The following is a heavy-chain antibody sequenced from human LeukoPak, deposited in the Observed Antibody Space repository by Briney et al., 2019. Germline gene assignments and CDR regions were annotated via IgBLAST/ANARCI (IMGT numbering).Heavy chain of an antibody. Sequence: GASVKVSCKASGYTCTSYGISWVRQAPGQGLEWMGWISAYNGNTNYAQKLQGRVTMTTDTSTSTAYMELRSLRSDDTAVYYCARSPLLEIFGVALTDYYFDYWGQGTLVTVSS. V-gene: IGHV1-18*01. CDR3: ARSPLLEIFGVALTDYYFDY. J-gene: IGHJ4*02. CDR1: GYTCTSYG. D-gene: IGHD3-3*01. CDR2: ISAYNGNT.